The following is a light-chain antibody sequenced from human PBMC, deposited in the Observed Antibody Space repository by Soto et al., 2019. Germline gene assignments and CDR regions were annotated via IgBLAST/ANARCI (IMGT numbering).Light chain of an antibody. J-gene: IGKJ1*01. CDR3: QQYNAFWT. CDR1: QSIRSW. V-gene: IGKV1-5*03. Sequence: DIQMTQSPSTLSASVGDRVTITCRANQSIRSWLALYQQRPGKAPKLLIYKASTLESGVSSRFSGSGSGTEFTLTISGLQPDDFATYYCQQYNAFWTFGQGTKVEIK. CDR2: KAS.